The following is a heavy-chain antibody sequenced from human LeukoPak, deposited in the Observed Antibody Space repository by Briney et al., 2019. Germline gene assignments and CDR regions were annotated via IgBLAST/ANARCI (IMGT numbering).Heavy chain of an antibody. CDR1: GGSISSYY. CDR2: IYTSGST. J-gene: IGHJ5*02. CDR3: ARRIRFGELRGENWCDP. Sequence: PSETLSLTCTVSGGSISSYYWSWIRQPAGKGLEWIGRIYTSGSTNYNPSLKSRVTISVDTSKNQFSLKLSSVTAADTAVYYCARRIRFGELRGENWCDPWGQGTLVTVSS. V-gene: IGHV4-4*07. D-gene: IGHD3-10*01.